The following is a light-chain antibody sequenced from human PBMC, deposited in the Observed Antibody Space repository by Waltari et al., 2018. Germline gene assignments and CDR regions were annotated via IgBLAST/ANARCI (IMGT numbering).Light chain of an antibody. J-gene: IGKJ2*01. CDR1: QSISSY. Sequence: DIQMTQSPSSLSASVGDRVHITCRASQSISSYLNWYQHKPGKAPKLLIYAASSLQSGVPSRFSGSGSGTDFTLTISSLQPEDFATYYCQQSYSTLMYTFGQGTKLEIK. CDR3: QQSYSTLMYT. CDR2: AAS. V-gene: IGKV1-39*01.